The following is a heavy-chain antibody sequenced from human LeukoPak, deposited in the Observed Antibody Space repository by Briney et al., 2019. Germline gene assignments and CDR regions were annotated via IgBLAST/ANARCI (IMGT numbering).Heavy chain of an antibody. CDR1: GFTFSSYG. J-gene: IGHJ3*02. Sequence: PGGSLRLSCAASGFTFSSYGMHWVRQAPGKGLEWVAVISYDGSNKYYADSVKGRFTISRDNSKNTLYLQMNSLRAEDTAVYYCARDPRYCSSTSCHDAFDIWGQGTMVTVSS. D-gene: IGHD2-2*01. CDR2: ISYDGSNK. CDR3: ARDPRYCSSTSCHDAFDI. V-gene: IGHV3-30*03.